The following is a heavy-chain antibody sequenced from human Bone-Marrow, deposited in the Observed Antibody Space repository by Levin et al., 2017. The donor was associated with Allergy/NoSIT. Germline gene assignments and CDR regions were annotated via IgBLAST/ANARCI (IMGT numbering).Heavy chain of an antibody. V-gene: IGHV3-15*07. Sequence: GGSLRLSCAVSGFTLNNAWINWVRQAPGKGLEWVGRFKGKTDGGTTDYAAPVKGRFTISRADSKNMLYLQMNRLKTEDTAVYYCSTVRYCTSGVCYARFYYYYGMDVWGQGTTVTVSS. CDR3: STVRYCTSGVCYARFYYYYGMDV. D-gene: IGHD2-8*01. CDR2: FKGKTDGGTT. CDR1: GFTLNNAW. J-gene: IGHJ6*02.